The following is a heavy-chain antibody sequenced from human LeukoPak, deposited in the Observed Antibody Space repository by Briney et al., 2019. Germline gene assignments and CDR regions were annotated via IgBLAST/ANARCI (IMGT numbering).Heavy chain of an antibody. Sequence: PGGSLRLSCAASGFTFSSYAMSWVRQAPGKGLEWVSAISGGSTYYADSVKGRFTISRDNSKNTLYLQMNSLRAEDTAVYYCAKGGHIVVVTAIRTWGQGTLVTVSS. CDR2: ISGGST. CDR1: GFTFSSYA. CDR3: AKGGHIVVVTAIRT. V-gene: IGHV3-23*01. J-gene: IGHJ5*02. D-gene: IGHD2-21*02.